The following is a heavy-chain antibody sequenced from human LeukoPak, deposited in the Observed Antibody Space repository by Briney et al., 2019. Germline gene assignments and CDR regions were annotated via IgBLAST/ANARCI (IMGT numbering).Heavy chain of an antibody. CDR1: GGSFSGYY. J-gene: IGHJ6*02. CDR3: ARGGVSHYYDSSGNYGMDV. Sequence: SETLSLTCAVYGGSFSGYYWSWIRQPPGKGLEWIGEINHSGSTNYNPSLKSRVTISVDTSKNQFSLRLSSVTAADTAVYYCARGGVSHYYDSSGNYGMDVWGQGTTVTVSS. V-gene: IGHV4-34*01. CDR2: INHSGST. D-gene: IGHD3-22*01.